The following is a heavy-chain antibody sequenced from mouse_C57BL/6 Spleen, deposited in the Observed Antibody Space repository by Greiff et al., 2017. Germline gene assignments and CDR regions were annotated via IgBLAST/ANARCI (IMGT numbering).Heavy chain of an antibody. CDR1: GFTFSDFY. CDR3: ARDASSGYRAMDY. V-gene: IGHV7-1*01. Sequence: EVQRVESGGGLVQSGRSLRLSCATSGFTFSDFYMEWVRQAPGKGLEWIAASRNKANDYTTEYSASVKGRFIVSRDTSQSILYLQMNALRAEDTAIYYCARDASSGYRAMDYWGQGTSVTVSS. D-gene: IGHD3-2*02. CDR2: SRNKANDYTT. J-gene: IGHJ4*01.